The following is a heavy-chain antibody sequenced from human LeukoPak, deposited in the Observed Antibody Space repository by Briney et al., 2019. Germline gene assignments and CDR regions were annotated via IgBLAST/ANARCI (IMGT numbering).Heavy chain of an antibody. Sequence: PGRSLRLSCAASGFTFSSYAMSWVRQAPGKGLEWVSAISGSGGSTYYADSVKGRFTISRDNSKNTLYLQMNSLRAEDTAVYYCAKDRLGYSYGIGFDYWGQGTLVTVSS. CDR2: ISGSGGST. CDR1: GFTFSSYA. D-gene: IGHD5-18*01. J-gene: IGHJ4*02. CDR3: AKDRLGYSYGIGFDY. V-gene: IGHV3-23*01.